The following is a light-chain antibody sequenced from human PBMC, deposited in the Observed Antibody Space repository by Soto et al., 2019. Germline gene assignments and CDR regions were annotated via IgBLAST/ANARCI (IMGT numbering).Light chain of an antibody. CDR1: QSIRNY. J-gene: IGKJ1*01. CDR3: LQSYSTPPT. Sequence: DIQMTQSPSSLSASVGDRVTITCRASQSIRNYLNWYQQKVGKAPKLLIYTASGLQGGVPSRFSGSGSGTDFTLTISSLQPEDFATYYCLQSYSTPPTFGQGTKVEIQ. CDR2: TAS. V-gene: IGKV1-39*01.